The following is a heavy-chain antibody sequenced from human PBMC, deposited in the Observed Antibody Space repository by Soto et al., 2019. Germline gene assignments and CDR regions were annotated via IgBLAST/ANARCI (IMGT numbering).Heavy chain of an antibody. D-gene: IGHD3-22*01. CDR2: ISGSGGST. V-gene: IGHV3-23*01. J-gene: IGHJ5*02. CDR3: GKELEEVYYYDRGGFAP. Sequence: PGGSLRLSCAASVFTFSSYAMSWVRQAPGKGLEWVSAISGSGGSTYYADSVKGRFTISRDNSKNTLYLQMNSLRAEDTAVYYRGKELEEVYYYDRGGFAPGGQGTLVTVSS. CDR1: VFTFSSYA.